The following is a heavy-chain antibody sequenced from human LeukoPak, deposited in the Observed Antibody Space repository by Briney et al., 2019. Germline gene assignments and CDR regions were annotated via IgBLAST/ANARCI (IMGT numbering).Heavy chain of an antibody. J-gene: IGHJ3*02. Sequence: SETLSLTCTVSGGSISSYYWSWIRQPPGKGLEWIGYIYYSGSTNYNPSLKSRVTISIDTSKNQFSLKLNSVTAADTAVYYCARGLIRQSAFDIWGQGAMVTVSS. CDR3: ARGLIRQSAFDI. CDR1: GGSISSYY. D-gene: IGHD2-8*01. CDR2: IYYSGST. V-gene: IGHV4-59*01.